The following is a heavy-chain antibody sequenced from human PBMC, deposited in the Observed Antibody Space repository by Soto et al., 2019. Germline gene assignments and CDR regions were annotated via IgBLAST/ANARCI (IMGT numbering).Heavy chain of an antibody. Sequence: QVQLVESGGGVVQPGRSLRLSCAASGFTFSSYGMHWVRQAPGKGLEWVAVISYDGSNKYYADSVKGRFTISRDNSKNTLYLQMNSLRAEDTAVYYCAKDRVGGLIAYWGQGTLVTVSS. CDR3: AKDRVGGLIAY. J-gene: IGHJ4*02. D-gene: IGHD2-15*01. V-gene: IGHV3-30*18. CDR1: GFTFSSYG. CDR2: ISYDGSNK.